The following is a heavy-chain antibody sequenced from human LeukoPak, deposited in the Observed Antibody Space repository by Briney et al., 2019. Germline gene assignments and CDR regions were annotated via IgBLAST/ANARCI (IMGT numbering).Heavy chain of an antibody. CDR2: ISSRSSYI. D-gene: IGHD5-18*01. V-gene: IGHV3-21*01. Sequence: GGSLRLSCAASGFTFSSYSMNWVRQAPGKGLEWVSSISSRSSYIYYADSVKGRFTISRDNAKNSLYLQMNSLRSEDTAVYYCAREGRYSHDTWGQGTLVTVSS. CDR3: AREGRYSHDT. J-gene: IGHJ5*02. CDR1: GFTFSSYS.